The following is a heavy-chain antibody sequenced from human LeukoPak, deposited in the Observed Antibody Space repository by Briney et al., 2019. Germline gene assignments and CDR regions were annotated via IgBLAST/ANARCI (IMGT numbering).Heavy chain of an antibody. CDR3: ARVAKERVGGVYYFDY. CDR2: IGTAGYT. V-gene: IGHV3-13*01. D-gene: IGHD1-1*01. Sequence: PGGSLRLSCAASGFTFSDYDMHWVRQATGKGLEGVSAIGTAGYTYYTGSLKGRFTISRENAKNSLYLQMNSLRAGDTAVYYCARVAKERVGGVYYFDYWGQGTLVTVSS. J-gene: IGHJ4*02. CDR1: GFTFSDYD.